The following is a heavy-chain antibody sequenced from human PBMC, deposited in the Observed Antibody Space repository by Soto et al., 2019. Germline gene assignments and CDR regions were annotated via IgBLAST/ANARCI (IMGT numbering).Heavy chain of an antibody. CDR1: SGSISSSNW. V-gene: IGHV4-4*02. Sequence: SETLSLTCAVSSGSISSSNWWSWVRQPPGKGLEWIGEIYHSGSTNYNPSLKSRVTISVDKSKNQFSLKLSSVTAADTAVYYCARRGSSYAPFDYWGQGTLVTVSS. J-gene: IGHJ4*02. D-gene: IGHD6-13*01. CDR2: IYHSGST. CDR3: ARRGSSYAPFDY.